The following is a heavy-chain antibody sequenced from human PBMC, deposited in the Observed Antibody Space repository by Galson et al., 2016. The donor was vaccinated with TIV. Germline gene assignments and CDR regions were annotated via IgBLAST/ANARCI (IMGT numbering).Heavy chain of an antibody. Sequence: SGAEVXKPXXXLKISCKGSXYNFXXXXXGWVRQXPGKXLEWVXXIYPDGSXTRYSPTFQGQVIISADKSTTTAYLQWNSLKASDTAMYYCARHDSSAFSNWYFNLWGRGTLVTVSS. V-gene: IGHV5-51*01. CDR2: IYPDGSXT. D-gene: IGHD3-22*01. J-gene: IGHJ2*01. CDR1: XYNFXXXX. CDR3: ARHDSSAFSNWYFNL.